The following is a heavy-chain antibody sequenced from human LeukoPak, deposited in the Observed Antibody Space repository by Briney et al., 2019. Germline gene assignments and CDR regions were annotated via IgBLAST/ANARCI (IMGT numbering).Heavy chain of an antibody. D-gene: IGHD3-22*01. Sequence: SETLSLTCTVSGGSISSYYWTWIRQPPGKGLEWLGYIYYSGGTNYNPSLKSRVTISVDTPKNQFSLKLSSVTAADTAVYYCAITLRDTSGYYDYWGQGTLVTVSS. V-gene: IGHV4-59*01. CDR1: GGSISSYY. CDR3: AITLRDTSGYYDY. J-gene: IGHJ4*02. CDR2: IYYSGGT.